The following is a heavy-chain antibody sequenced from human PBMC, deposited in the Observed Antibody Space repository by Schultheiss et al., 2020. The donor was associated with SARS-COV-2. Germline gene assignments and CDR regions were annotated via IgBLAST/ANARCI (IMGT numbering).Heavy chain of an antibody. J-gene: IGHJ5*02. CDR2: INHSGST. V-gene: IGHV4-34*01. CDR1: GGSFSGYY. CDR3: ARGRSGWFDP. Sequence: SQTLSLTCAVYGGSFSGYYWSWIRQPPGKGLEWIGEINHSGSTNYNPSLKSRVTISVDTSKNQFSLKLSSVTAADTAVYYCARGRSGWFDPWGQGTLVTVSS.